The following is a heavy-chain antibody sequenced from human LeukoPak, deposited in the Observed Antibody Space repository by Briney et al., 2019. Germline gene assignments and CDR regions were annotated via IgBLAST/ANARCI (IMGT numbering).Heavy chain of an antibody. V-gene: IGHV3-48*01. CDR2: ISSSSSTI. CDR3: AKDLDYGDFGDY. Sequence: AGGSLRLSCAASGFTFSSYSMNWVRQAPGKGLEWVSYISSSSSTIYYADSVKGRFTISRDNSKNTLYLQMNSLRAEDTAVYYCAKDLDYGDFGDYWGQGTLVTVSS. J-gene: IGHJ4*02. D-gene: IGHD4-17*01. CDR1: GFTFSSYS.